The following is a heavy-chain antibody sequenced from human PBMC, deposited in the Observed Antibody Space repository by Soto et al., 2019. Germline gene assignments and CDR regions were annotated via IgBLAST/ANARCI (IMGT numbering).Heavy chain of an antibody. J-gene: IGHJ6*02. D-gene: IGHD3-22*01. CDR2: IYYSGST. CDR3: ARSVLYDSSGYYYFGTPEDYYYGMDV. CDR1: GGSISSSSYY. Sequence: SETLSLTCTVSGGSISSSSYYWGWIRQPPGKGLEWIGSIYYSGSTYYNPSLKSRVTISVDTSMNQFSLKLSSVTAADTAVYYCARSVLYDSSGYYYFGTPEDYYYGMDVWGQGTTVTVSS. V-gene: IGHV4-39*01.